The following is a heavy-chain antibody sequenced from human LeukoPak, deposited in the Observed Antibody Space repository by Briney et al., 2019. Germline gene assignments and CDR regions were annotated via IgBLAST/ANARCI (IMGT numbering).Heavy chain of an antibody. V-gene: IGHV3-64*01. CDR3: ARLRTPGSGWYTDPCDI. D-gene: IGHD6-19*01. J-gene: IGHJ3*02. Sequence: GGSLRLSCAASGFTFSSYAMYWVRQAPGKGLEYVSAICSNGGSTYYANSVKGRFTISRDNSKNTLYLQMGSLRRDDMVVYYCARLRTPGSGWYTDPCDIWGQGTMVTVSS. CDR2: ICSNGGST. CDR1: GFTFSSYA.